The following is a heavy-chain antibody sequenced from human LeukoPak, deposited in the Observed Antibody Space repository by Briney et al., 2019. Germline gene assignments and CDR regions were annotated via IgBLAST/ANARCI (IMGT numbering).Heavy chain of an antibody. CDR2: INRDGSRT. D-gene: IGHD6-19*01. CDR3: AKADSSGWYESNWFDP. Sequence: PGGSLRLSCAASEFTFSNHWMHWVRQAPGKGLMWVSRINRDGSRTDYADSVKGRFTISRDNSRNTLYLQMSSLRAEDTAVYYCAKADSSGWYESNWFDPWGQGTLVTVSS. V-gene: IGHV3-74*01. J-gene: IGHJ5*02. CDR1: EFTFSNHW.